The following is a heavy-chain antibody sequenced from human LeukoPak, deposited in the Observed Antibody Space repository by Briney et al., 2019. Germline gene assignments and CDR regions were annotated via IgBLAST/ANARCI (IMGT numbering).Heavy chain of an antibody. J-gene: IGHJ4*02. Sequence: GGSLRLSCVASGFPFSTYWMHWVRPAPGKGLIWVSHLNSDGSNTRYVDSVKGRFTISRDNAKNTLYLQMNSLRAEDTGVYYCARKTVPDYWGQGTLVTVSS. CDR3: ARKTVPDY. CDR2: LNSDGSNT. D-gene: IGHD1-1*01. CDR1: GFPFSTYW. V-gene: IGHV3-74*01.